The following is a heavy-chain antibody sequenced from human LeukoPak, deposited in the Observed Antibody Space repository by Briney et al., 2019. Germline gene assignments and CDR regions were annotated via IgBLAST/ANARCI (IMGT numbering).Heavy chain of an antibody. V-gene: IGHV1-8*01. CDR3: ARAPSPQRNWSLYYYYMDV. CDR2: MNPNSGNT. J-gene: IGHJ6*03. Sequence: ASVKVSCKASGYTFTNYDINWVRQATGQGLEWMGWMNPNSGNTGYAQKFQGRVTMTRNTSISTAYMELSSLRSEDTAVYYCARAPSPQRNWSLYYYYMDVWGKGTTVTVSS. D-gene: IGHD1-1*01. CDR1: GYTFTNYD.